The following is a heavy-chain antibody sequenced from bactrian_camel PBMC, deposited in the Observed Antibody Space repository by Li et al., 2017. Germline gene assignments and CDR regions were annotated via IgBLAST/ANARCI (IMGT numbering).Heavy chain of an antibody. Sequence: QVQLVESGGGSVQAGGSLTLFCAASGSGYISGTACMGWFRQVPGKEREGVAAIAPATGTTFYSDSAKGRFTISRDNAQNLAYLQMDKLIPEDSATYYCAASSLPVLPALGPPSHYGMTYWGKGTQVTVS. CDR1: GSGYISGTAC. V-gene: IGHV3S54*01. CDR2: IAPATGTT. J-gene: IGHJ7*01. D-gene: IGHD1*01.